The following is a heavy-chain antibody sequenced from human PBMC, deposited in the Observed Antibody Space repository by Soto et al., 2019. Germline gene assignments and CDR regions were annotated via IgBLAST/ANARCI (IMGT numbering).Heavy chain of an antibody. Sequence: QVQLVQSGAEVKRPGASVKVFCKASGYTFTTHTMHWVRQAPGQGLEWMGWMNGGNGNTKYSQKFQGRVTFTRDTFASTAYMELSSLRSAATAVYYCTRLETDYWGQGTLVTVSS. CDR1: GYTFTTHT. J-gene: IGHJ4*02. CDR2: MNGGNGNT. V-gene: IGHV1-3*01. CDR3: TRLETDY.